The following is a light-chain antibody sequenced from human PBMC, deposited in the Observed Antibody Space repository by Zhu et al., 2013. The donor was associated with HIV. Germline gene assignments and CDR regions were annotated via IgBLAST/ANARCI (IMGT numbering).Light chain of an antibody. V-gene: IGKV1-8*01. CDR2: KAS. J-gene: IGKJ2*04. Sequence: AIRMTQSPSSFSASTGDRVTITCRASQGISSYLAWYQQKPGKAPKLLIYKASSLESGVPSRFSGSGSGTEFTLTISSLQPDDFATYYCQQYNSIKVCSFGQGTKLEIK. CDR3: QQYNSIKVCS. CDR1: QGISSY.